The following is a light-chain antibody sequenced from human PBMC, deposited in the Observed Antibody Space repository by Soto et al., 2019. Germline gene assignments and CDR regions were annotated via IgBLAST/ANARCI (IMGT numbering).Light chain of an antibody. CDR2: EVS. CDR3: SSYTNSNTWV. Sequence: QSALTQPASVSGSPGQSINIGFTGSSSDVGGYDHVCWYQQYPGKAPKLLIYEVSHRPSGVSNRFSGSKSGNTASLTISGLQAEDEADYYCSSYTNSNTWVFGGGTKVTVL. CDR1: SSDVGGYDH. V-gene: IGLV2-14*01. J-gene: IGLJ3*02.